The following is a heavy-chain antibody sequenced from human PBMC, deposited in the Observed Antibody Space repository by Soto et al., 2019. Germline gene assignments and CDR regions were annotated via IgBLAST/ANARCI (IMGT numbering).Heavy chain of an antibody. CDR3: ARSNSGSYYEVFEY. D-gene: IGHD1-26*01. CDR2: IYHSGST. J-gene: IGHJ4*02. CDR1: GGSISSSNW. V-gene: IGHV4-4*02. Sequence: QVQLQESGPGLVKPSGTLSLTCAVSGGSISSSNWWSWVRQPPGKGLEWIGEIYHSGSTNYNPSLTRRVPISVDKAKNQFSLKLSSVTAAATAVYYCARSNSGSYYEVFEYWGQGTLVTVSS.